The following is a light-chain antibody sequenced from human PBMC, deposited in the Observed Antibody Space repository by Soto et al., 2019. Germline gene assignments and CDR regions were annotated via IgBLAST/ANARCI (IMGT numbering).Light chain of an antibody. J-gene: IGLJ1*01. CDR3: SSYTSISTYV. CDR1: SSDVGGYNY. Sequence: LTQPASVSGSPGQSITISCTGTSSDVGGYNYVSWYQQHPGKAPKLMIYGVNNRPSGVSNRFSGSKSGNTASLTISGLQTEDDADYYCSSYTSISTYVFGTGTKVTVL. CDR2: GVN. V-gene: IGLV2-14*03.